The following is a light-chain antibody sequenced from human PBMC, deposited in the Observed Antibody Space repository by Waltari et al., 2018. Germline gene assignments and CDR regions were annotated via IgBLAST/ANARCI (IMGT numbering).Light chain of an antibody. CDR2: KAS. CDR1: QSISSW. V-gene: IGKV1-5*03. J-gene: IGKJ4*01. CDR3: QQYDSYPLT. Sequence: DIQMTQSPSTLSASVGDRVTITCRASQSISSWLDWYQQKPRKAPKLLIDKASSLQSGGPSRISGSGSGTEFTLTISSLQPDEFAAYYCQQYDSYPLTVGGGTKVEIK.